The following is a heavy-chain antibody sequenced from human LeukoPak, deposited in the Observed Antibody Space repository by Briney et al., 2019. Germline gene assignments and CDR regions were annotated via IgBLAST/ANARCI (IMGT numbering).Heavy chain of an antibody. Sequence: GGSLRLSCAASGFTFTSYAMSWVRQAPKKGLEWVSVISASGGSTNYADSVKGRFTISRDNSKNTLYLQMNSLRADDTAVYYCVKDHGWLLYSWGQGTLVTVSS. D-gene: IGHD3-9*01. V-gene: IGHV3-23*01. CDR3: VKDHGWLLYS. CDR1: GFTFTSYA. CDR2: ISASGGST. J-gene: IGHJ4*02.